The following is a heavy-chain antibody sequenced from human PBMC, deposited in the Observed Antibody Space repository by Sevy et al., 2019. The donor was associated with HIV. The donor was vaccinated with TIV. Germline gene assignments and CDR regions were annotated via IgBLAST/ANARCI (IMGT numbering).Heavy chain of an antibody. D-gene: IGHD2-21*02. CDR3: VKEETAAYSDC. J-gene: IGHJ4*02. CDR1: GFTFSTYA. Sequence: GGSLRLSCAASGFTFSTYAVSWVRQAPGKGLEWVAALNGARTYYAGSVKGRFTISRDNPKNTVYLQVNSLRVDDTALYYCVKEETAAYSDCWGQGTLVTVSS. V-gene: IGHV3-23*01. CDR2: LNGART.